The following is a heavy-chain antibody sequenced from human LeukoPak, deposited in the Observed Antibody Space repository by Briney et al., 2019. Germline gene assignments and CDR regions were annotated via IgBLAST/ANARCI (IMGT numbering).Heavy chain of an antibody. D-gene: IGHD3-10*01. V-gene: IGHV3-30*04. CDR1: GFTFSSYA. CDR3: ARAGLLWFGELFSAFDI. Sequence: GGSLRLSCAASGFTFSSYAMHWVRQAPGKGLEWVAVISYDGSNKYYADSVKGRFTSSRDNSKNTLYLKMNSLRAEDTAVYYCARAGLLWFGELFSAFDIWGQGTMVTVSS. J-gene: IGHJ3*02. CDR2: ISYDGSNK.